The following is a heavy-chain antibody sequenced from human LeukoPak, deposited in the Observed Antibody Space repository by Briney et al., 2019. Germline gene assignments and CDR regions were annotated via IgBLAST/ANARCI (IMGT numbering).Heavy chain of an antibody. CDR2: IYYSGST. CDR3: AGTRELRRPFDY. D-gene: IGHD1-26*01. V-gene: IGHV4-59*12. Sequence: SETLSLTCTVSGGSISSYYWSWIRQPPGKGLEWIGYIYYSGSTNYNPSLKSRVTISVDTSKNQFSLKLSSVTAADTAVYYCAGTRELRRPFDYWGQGTRVTVSS. CDR1: GGSISSYY. J-gene: IGHJ4*02.